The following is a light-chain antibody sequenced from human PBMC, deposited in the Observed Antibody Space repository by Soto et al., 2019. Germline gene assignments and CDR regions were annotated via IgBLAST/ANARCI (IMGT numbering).Light chain of an antibody. V-gene: IGLV2-14*03. Sequence: QSVLTQPASVSGSPGQWITISCTGTSSDVGAYTFVSWYQQHPDKVPKLIIFDVSRRPSGVSDRFSGSKSGNTASLTISGLEAEDEADYYCSSYTSSSTYVFGSGTKVTVL. J-gene: IGLJ1*01. CDR1: SSDVGAYTF. CDR3: SSYTSSSTYV. CDR2: DVS.